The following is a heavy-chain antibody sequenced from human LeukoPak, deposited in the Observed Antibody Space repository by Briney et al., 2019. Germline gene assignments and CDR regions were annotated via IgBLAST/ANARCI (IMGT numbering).Heavy chain of an antibody. V-gene: IGHV4-59*01. D-gene: IGHD2-2*01. CDR3: ARQLLLEHNWFDP. J-gene: IGHJ5*02. CDR2: IYYSGST. Sequence: SETLSLTCTVSGGSISSYYWSWIRQPPGKGLEWIGYIYYSGSTNYNPSLKSRVTISVDTSKNQFSLKLSSVTAADTAVYYCARQLLLEHNWFDPWGQGTLVTVSS. CDR1: GGSISSYY.